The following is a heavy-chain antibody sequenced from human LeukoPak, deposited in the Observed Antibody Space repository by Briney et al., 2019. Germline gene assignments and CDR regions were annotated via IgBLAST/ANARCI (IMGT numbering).Heavy chain of an antibody. CDR2: INPSGGST. V-gene: IGHV1-46*01. Sequence: VASVKVSCKASGYTFTSYYMHWVRQAPGQGLEWMGIINPSGGSTSYAQKFQGRVTMTRDMSTSTVYMELSSLRSEDTAVYYCARASTVTTPAEYFQHWGQGTLVTVSS. J-gene: IGHJ1*01. D-gene: IGHD4-17*01. CDR3: ARASTVTTPAEYFQH. CDR1: GYTFTSYY.